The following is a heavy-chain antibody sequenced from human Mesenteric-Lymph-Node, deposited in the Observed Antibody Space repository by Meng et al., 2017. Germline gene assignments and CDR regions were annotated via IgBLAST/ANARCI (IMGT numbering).Heavy chain of an antibody. CDR2: ISGHNGNT. V-gene: IGHV1-18*01. CDR1: DYIFTSYG. D-gene: IGHD3-22*01. Sequence: QVQLVQSGAEVKKLGVSVNDSCKASDYIFTSYGLSWVRQAPGQGLEWMGWISGHNGNTKYAQQFQGRVTMTTDTSTSTAYMELRSLRADDTAVYYCARVTMIGYFDYWGQGTLVTVSS. CDR3: ARVTMIGYFDY. J-gene: IGHJ4*01.